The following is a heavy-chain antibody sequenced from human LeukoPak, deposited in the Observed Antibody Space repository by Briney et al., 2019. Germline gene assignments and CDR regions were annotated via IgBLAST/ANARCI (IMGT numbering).Heavy chain of an antibody. Sequence: SETLSLTCTVSGGSIRSGDYYWSSIRQPPGKGLEWIGYIYYSGSTYYNPSLKSRVTISVDTSKNQFSLKLSSVTAADTAVYYRARDTYGDYANSFDPWGQGTLVTVSS. CDR2: IYYSGST. CDR1: GGSIRSGDYY. J-gene: IGHJ5*02. V-gene: IGHV4-30-4*01. CDR3: ARDTYGDYANSFDP. D-gene: IGHD4-17*01.